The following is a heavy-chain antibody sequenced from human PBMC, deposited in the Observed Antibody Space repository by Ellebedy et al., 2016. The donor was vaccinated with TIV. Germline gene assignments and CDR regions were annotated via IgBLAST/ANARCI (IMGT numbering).Heavy chain of an antibody. CDR3: AKGVGVGYGMDV. CDR1: GFTFDDYA. Sequence: PGGSLRLSCAASGFTFDDYAMHWVRQAPGKGLERVSLISGDGGSTYYADSVKGRFTISRDNTKNSLYLQMNSLRTEDTALYYCAKGVGVGYGMDVWGQGTTVTVSS. CDR2: ISGDGGST. J-gene: IGHJ6*02. V-gene: IGHV3-43*02. D-gene: IGHD1-26*01.